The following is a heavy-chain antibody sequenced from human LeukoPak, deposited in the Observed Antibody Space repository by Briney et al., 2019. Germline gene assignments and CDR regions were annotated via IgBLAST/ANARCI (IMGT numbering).Heavy chain of an antibody. CDR2: ISAYNGNT. CDR1: GYTFTSYG. Sequence: GASVKVSRKASGYTFTSYGISWVRRAPGQGLEWMGWISAYNGNTNYAQKLQGRVTMTTDTSTSTAYMELRSLRSEDTAVYYCASSRITMVRGVSLTYMDVWGKGTTVTVSS. V-gene: IGHV1-18*01. D-gene: IGHD3-10*01. CDR3: ASSRITMVRGVSLTYMDV. J-gene: IGHJ6*03.